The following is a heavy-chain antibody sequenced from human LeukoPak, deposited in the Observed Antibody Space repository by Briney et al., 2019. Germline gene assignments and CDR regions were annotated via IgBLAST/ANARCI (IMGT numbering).Heavy chain of an antibody. Sequence: GGSLRLSCAASGFTFSSYAMSWVRQAPGKGLEWDSAISGSGGSTYYADSVKGRFTIPRDNSKNTLYLQMNSLRAEDTAVYYCAKSSSSWYDRWFDPWGQGTLVTVSS. CDR1: GFTFSSYA. CDR2: ISGSGGST. D-gene: IGHD6-13*01. J-gene: IGHJ5*02. V-gene: IGHV3-23*01. CDR3: AKSSSSWYDRWFDP.